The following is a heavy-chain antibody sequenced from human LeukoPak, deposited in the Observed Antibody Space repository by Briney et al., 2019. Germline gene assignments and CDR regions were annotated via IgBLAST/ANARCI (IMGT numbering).Heavy chain of an antibody. CDR1: GFTFSSHA. CDR3: AKDLSPESNRLSPFDY. Sequence: GVSLRLSCAASGFTFSSHAMSWVRQAPGKGLERVSTITGSGGTTKYADSVKGRFTISRDNSKNTLDLQMNSLRAEDTAIFYCAKDLSPESNRLSPFDYWGQGTLVTVSS. D-gene: IGHD3-16*02. CDR2: ITGSGGTT. J-gene: IGHJ4*02. V-gene: IGHV3-23*01.